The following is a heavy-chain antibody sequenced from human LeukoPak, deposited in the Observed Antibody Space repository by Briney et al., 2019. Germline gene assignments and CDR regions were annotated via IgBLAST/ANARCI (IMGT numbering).Heavy chain of an antibody. V-gene: IGHV4-31*03. CDR2: IYYSGST. CDR3: AGGTTSSGYYYEGDAFDI. Sequence: SQTLSLTCTVSGGSISSGGYYWSWIRQHPGKGLEWIGYIYYSGSTYYNPSLKSRVTISVDTSKNQFSLQLNSVTPEDTAVYYCAGGTTSSGYYYEGDAFDIWGQGTMVTVSS. D-gene: IGHD3-22*01. CDR1: GGSISSGGYY. J-gene: IGHJ3*02.